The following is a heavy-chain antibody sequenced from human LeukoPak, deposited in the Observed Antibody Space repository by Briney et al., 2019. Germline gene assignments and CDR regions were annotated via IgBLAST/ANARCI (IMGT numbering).Heavy chain of an antibody. V-gene: IGHV3-11*05. D-gene: IGHD6-19*01. CDR2: ISSSGSST. CDR3: ARDGYSSGWAHAFDY. J-gene: IGHJ4*02. CDR1: GFTFSDYY. Sequence: GGSLRLSCAASGFTFSDYYMTWMRRAPGRGLEWVSYISSSGSSTNYADSVKGRFTISRDNAKNSLYLQVNSLRAEDTALYYCARDGYSSGWAHAFDYWGQGTLVTVSS.